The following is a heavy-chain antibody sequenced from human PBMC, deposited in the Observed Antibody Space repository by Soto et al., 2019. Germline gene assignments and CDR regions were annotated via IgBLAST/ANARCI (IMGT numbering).Heavy chain of an antibody. D-gene: IGHD3-9*01. CDR3: VRAGTGYQLDY. V-gene: IGHV3-72*01. Sequence: GGSLRLSCAASGFTFSDHYMDWVRQASGKGLEWVGRIRKKANSYTAEYAASVKGRFTISRDDSKNSLYLQMNSLKIEDTALYYCVRAGTGYQLDYWGQGTLVTSPQ. CDR2: IRKKANSYTA. CDR1: GFTFSDHY. J-gene: IGHJ4*02.